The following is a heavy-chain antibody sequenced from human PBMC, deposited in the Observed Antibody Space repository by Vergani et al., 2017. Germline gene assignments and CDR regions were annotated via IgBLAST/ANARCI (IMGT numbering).Heavy chain of an antibody. D-gene: IGHD2-15*01. CDR1: GFRFSSYW. V-gene: IGHV3-74*01. CDR2: TNSDGSST. Sequence: EVQLVESGGGLVQPGGSLRLSCVASGFRFSSYWLHWVRQAPGKGLVWVSRTNSDGSSTTYADSVKGRFTISRDNTKNTVYLQMNSLRIEDTAVYYCAKDQVFVVVATNGWFDPWGQGTLVTVSS. J-gene: IGHJ5*02. CDR3: AKDQVFVVVATNGWFDP.